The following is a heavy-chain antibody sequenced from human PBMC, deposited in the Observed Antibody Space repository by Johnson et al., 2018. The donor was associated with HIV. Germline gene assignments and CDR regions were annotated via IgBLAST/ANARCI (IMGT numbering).Heavy chain of an antibody. D-gene: IGHD1-1*01. CDR2: ISYDGSNK. CDR3: ARDMAQLELFAFDI. V-gene: IGHV3-30*04. CDR1: GFTFSSYA. J-gene: IGHJ3*02. Sequence: VQLVESGGGVVQPGRSLRLSCAASGFTFSSYAMHWVRQAPGKGLEWVAVISYDGSNKYYADSVKGRFTISRDNSKNTLYLQMNSLRAEDTAVYYCARDMAQLELFAFDIWGQGTMVTVSS.